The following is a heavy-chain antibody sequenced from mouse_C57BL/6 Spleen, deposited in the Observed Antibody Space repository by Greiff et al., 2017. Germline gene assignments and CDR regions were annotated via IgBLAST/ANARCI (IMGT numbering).Heavy chain of an antibody. CDR1: GFTFSNYW. CDR3: TEDTTVVGYYYAMDC. Sequence: EVQRVESGGGLVQPGGSMKLSCVASGFTFSNYWMNWVRQSPEKGLEWVAQIRLKSDNYATHYAESVKGRFTISRDDSKSSVYLQMNTLRAEDTGIYYCTEDTTVVGYYYAMDCWGQGTSVTVSS. V-gene: IGHV6-3*01. CDR2: IRLKSDNYAT. D-gene: IGHD1-1*01. J-gene: IGHJ4*01.